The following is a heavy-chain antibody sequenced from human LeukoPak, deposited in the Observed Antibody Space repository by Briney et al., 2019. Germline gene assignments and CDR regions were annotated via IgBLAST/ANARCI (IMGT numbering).Heavy chain of an antibody. CDR2: IYYSGST. Sequence: SETLSLTCTVSGGSISSGGYYWSWIRQHPGKGLEWIGYIYYSGSTYYNPSLKSRVTISVDTSKNQFSLKLSSVTAADTAVYYCARWIVVVPAAKTGFDPWGQGTLVIVSS. CDR1: GGSISSGGYY. V-gene: IGHV4-31*03. D-gene: IGHD2-2*01. CDR3: ARWIVVVPAAKTGFDP. J-gene: IGHJ5*02.